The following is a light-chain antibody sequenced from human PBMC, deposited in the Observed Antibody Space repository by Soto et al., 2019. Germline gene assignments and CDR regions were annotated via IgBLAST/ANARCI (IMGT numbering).Light chain of an antibody. V-gene: IGKV3-20*01. CDR2: GAS. Sequence: EIVWTQSPGTLSLSPGERATLSCRASQSVSSSYLAWYKQKPGQAPRLLIYGASSRATGIPDRFSGSGSGTEFTLTISRLEPKDFAVYYCQQYGSSPRTFGQGTKVDIK. CDR1: QSVSSSY. J-gene: IGKJ1*01. CDR3: QQYGSSPRT.